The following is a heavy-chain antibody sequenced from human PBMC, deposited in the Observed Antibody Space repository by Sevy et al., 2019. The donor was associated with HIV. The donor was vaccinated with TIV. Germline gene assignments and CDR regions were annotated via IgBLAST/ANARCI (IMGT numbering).Heavy chain of an antibody. J-gene: IGHJ3*02. CDR1: GGSFSGYY. Sequence: SESLSLTCAVYGGSFSGYYWSWIRQPPGKGLEWIGEINHSGSTNYNPSLKSRVTISGDTSKNQFSLKLSSVTAADTAVYYCARHCSSTRCSHAFDIWGQGTMVIVSS. CDR2: INHSGST. D-gene: IGHD2-2*01. CDR3: ARHCSSTRCSHAFDI. V-gene: IGHV4-34*01.